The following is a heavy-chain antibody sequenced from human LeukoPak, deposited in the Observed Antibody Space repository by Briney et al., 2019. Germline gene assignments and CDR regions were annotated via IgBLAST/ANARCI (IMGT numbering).Heavy chain of an antibody. CDR1: GFTFSSYA. CDR3: AKGPSYYDTSGYYWDAFDI. Sequence: GGSLRLSCAASGFTFSSYAMSWVRQAPGKGLEWVSAISGSGGSTYYADSVKGRFTISRDNSKNTLYLQMNSLRAEDTAVYYCAKGPSYYDTSGYYWDAFDIWGQGTMVTVSS. J-gene: IGHJ3*02. CDR2: ISGSGGST. D-gene: IGHD3-22*01. V-gene: IGHV3-23*01.